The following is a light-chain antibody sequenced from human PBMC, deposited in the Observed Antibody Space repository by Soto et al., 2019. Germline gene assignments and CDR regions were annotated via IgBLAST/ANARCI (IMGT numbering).Light chain of an antibody. Sequence: EIVLTQSPATLSLSPGERATLSCRASQSVSSYLAWYQQKPGQAPRLLIYAASNRATGIPDRFSGSGSGTDFTLTISRLEPEDFAVYYCQQYGSSGTFGQGTKVDIK. CDR2: AAS. V-gene: IGKV3-20*01. J-gene: IGKJ1*01. CDR1: QSVSSY. CDR3: QQYGSSGT.